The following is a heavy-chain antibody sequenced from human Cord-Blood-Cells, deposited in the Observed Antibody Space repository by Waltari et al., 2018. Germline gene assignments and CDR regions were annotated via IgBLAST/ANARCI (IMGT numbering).Heavy chain of an antibody. CDR1: GGSISSHY. J-gene: IGHJ3*02. V-gene: IGHV4-59*11. Sequence: QVQLQESGPGLVKPSETLSLTCTVSGGSISSHYWSWIRQPPGKGLDWIGYIYYSGSTNYNPSLKSRVTISVDTSKNQFSLKLSSVTAADTAVYYCASITGTTFAFDIWGQGTMVTVSS. D-gene: IGHD1-7*01. CDR3: ASITGTTFAFDI. CDR2: IYYSGST.